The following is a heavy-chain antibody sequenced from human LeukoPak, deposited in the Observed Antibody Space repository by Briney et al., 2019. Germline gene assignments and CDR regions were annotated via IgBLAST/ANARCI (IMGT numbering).Heavy chain of an antibody. J-gene: IGHJ3*02. CDR3: ATDSGVGMATTFSILDI. CDR1: GFIFSNYG. CDR2: IRYDGSNQ. D-gene: IGHD5-24*01. Sequence: QTGGSLRLSCAASGFIFSNYGMHWVRQAPGKGLEWVAFIRYDGSNQYYADSVKGRFTISRDNSKNTLYLQMNSLRAEDTAVYYCATDSGVGMATTFSILDIWGQGTMVTVSS. V-gene: IGHV3-30*02.